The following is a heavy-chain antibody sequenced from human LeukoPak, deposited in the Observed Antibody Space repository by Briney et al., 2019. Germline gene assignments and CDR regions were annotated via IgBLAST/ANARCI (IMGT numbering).Heavy chain of an antibody. J-gene: IGHJ4*02. CDR2: IKQDGSEK. V-gene: IGHV3-7*03. Sequence: PGRSLRLSCAASGFTFSSYWMNWVRQAPGKGLEWVANIKQDGSEKYYVDSVRGRFTISRDNAKNSLSLQMNSLRAEDTAVYYCARGTSGSYPEAFDYWGQGTLVTVSS. D-gene: IGHD1-26*01. CDR1: GFTFSSYW. CDR3: ARGTSGSYPEAFDY.